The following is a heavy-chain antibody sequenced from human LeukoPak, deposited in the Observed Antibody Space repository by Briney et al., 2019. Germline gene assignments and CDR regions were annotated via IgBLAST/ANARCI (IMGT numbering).Heavy chain of an antibody. CDR1: GGTFSSYA. V-gene: IGHV1-69*13. CDR2: IIPIFGTA. CDR3: ARGGLRFLEWLLY. J-gene: IGHJ4*02. D-gene: IGHD3-3*01. Sequence: ASVTVSCTASGGTFSSYAISWVRQAPGQGLEWMGGIIPIFGTANYAQKFQGRVTITADESTSTAYMELSSLRSEDTAVYYCARGGLRFLEWLLYWGQGTLVTVSS.